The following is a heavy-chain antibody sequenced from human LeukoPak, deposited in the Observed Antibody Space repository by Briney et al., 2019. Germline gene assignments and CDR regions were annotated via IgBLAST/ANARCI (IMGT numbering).Heavy chain of an antibody. Sequence: ASVKVSCKASGYTFTTYDINWVRQAPGQGLEWMGWMNSISGNTGYAQKIQGRVTMTRDTSISTAYMELSSLTSEDTGVYYCARAMFYYDSSGYYAWFDPWGQGTQVTVSS. CDR2: MNSISGNT. J-gene: IGHJ5*02. D-gene: IGHD3-22*01. CDR3: ARAMFYYDSSGYYAWFDP. CDR1: GYTFTTYD. V-gene: IGHV1-8*01.